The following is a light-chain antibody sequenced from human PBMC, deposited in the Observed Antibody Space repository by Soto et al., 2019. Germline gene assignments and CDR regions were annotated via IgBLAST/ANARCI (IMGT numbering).Light chain of an antibody. CDR1: RSDIGIYNY. CDR3: SSYTSSSTYV. J-gene: IGLJ1*01. Sequence: QSALTQPASVSGSPGQSITISCTGTRSDIGIYNYVSWYRQHPGKAPTLMIYDVSNRPSGVSNRFSGSKSGDTASLTISGLQAEDEADYYCSSYTSSSTYVFGTGTKLTVL. CDR2: DVS. V-gene: IGLV2-14*01.